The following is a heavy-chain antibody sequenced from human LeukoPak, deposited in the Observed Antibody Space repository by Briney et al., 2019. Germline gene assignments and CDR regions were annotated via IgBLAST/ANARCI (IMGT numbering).Heavy chain of an antibody. CDR2: IIPIFGTA. Sequence: SVKVSCKASGGTFSSYAISWVRQAPGQGLEWMGGIIPIFGTANYAQKFQGRVTITRDTSASTAYMELSSLRSEDTAVYYCARLAEMATSIDYWGQGTLVTVSS. J-gene: IGHJ4*02. CDR3: ARLAEMATSIDY. V-gene: IGHV1-69*05. D-gene: IGHD5-24*01. CDR1: GGTFSSYA.